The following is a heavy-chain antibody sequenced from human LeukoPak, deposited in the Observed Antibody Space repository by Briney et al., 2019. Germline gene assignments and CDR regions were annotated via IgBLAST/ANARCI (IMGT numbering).Heavy chain of an antibody. Sequence: GASVKVSCTASGHTFTGYYLHWARQAPGQGLDWMGWINPNTGGTNYARKFQDRVTMTRDTSISTAYKELSRRRCDDTAVYYCARGAYSSGPQGDYWGQGTLVSVSS. D-gene: IGHD6-19*01. V-gene: IGHV1-2*02. CDR1: GHTFTGYY. CDR2: INPNTGGT. CDR3: ARGAYSSGPQGDY. J-gene: IGHJ4*02.